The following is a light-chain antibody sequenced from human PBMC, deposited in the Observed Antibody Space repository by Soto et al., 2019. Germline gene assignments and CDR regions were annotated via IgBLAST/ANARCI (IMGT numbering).Light chain of an antibody. Sequence: EIVLTQSPGTLSFSPGESATLSCRASQRVASIHIAWYRQKPGQAPWLLIYGASNRATGIPDRFSGSGSGTDFTLTISRLEAEDSAVYYCQHYGSSPPYTFGQGTK. CDR1: QRVASIH. CDR3: QHYGSSPPYT. V-gene: IGKV3-20*01. CDR2: GAS. J-gene: IGKJ2*01.